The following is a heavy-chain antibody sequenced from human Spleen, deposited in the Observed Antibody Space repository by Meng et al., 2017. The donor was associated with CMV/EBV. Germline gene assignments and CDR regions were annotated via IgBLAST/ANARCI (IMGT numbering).Heavy chain of an antibody. CDR2: INWNGGSA. J-gene: IGHJ4*02. Sequence: GGSLRLSCAAFGFTFDHYGMTWVRQAPGKGLEWVSGINWNGGSANYADSVEGRFTISRDNSKNTLYLQMNSLRADDTAVYYCAKAAYPDAIDRGSDSWGQGTLVTVSS. V-gene: IGHV3-20*04. CDR1: GFTFDHYG. D-gene: IGHD2-21*01. CDR3: AKAAYPDAIDRGSDS.